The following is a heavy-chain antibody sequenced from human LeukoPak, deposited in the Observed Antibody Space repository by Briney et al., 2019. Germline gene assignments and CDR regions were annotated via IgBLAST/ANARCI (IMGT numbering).Heavy chain of an antibody. CDR3: ACTSYVLCPY. Sequence: KPSETLSLTCAVYGGSFSGYYWSWIRQPPGKGLEWIGEINHSGSTNYNPSLKSRVTISVDTSKNQFSLKLSSVTAADTAVYYCACTSYVLCPYWGQGTLVTVSS. CDR2: INHSGST. J-gene: IGHJ4*02. V-gene: IGHV4-34*01. CDR1: GGSFSGYY. D-gene: IGHD2-2*01.